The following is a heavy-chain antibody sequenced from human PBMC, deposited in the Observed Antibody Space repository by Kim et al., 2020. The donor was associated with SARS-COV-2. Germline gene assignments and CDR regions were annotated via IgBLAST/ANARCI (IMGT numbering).Heavy chain of an antibody. CDR3: ARRAGAFDI. Sequence: SYIYYADSVKGRFTISRDNARNSLYLQMNSLRAEDTAVYYCARRAGAFDIWGQGTMVTVSS. CDR2: SYI. J-gene: IGHJ3*02. V-gene: IGHV3-21*01. D-gene: IGHD3-10*01.